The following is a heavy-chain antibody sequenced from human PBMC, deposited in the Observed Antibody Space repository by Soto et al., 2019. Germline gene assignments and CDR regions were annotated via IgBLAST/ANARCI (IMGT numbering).Heavy chain of an antibody. D-gene: IGHD5-12*01. Sequence: SETLSLTCAVYGGSFSGYYWSWIRQPPGKGLEWIGEINHSGSTNYNPSLKSRVTISVDTSKNQFSLKLSSVTAADTAVYYCVVARGRHRGYLPNWGQGTLVTVSS. CDR2: INHSGST. CDR3: VVARGRHRGYLPN. CDR1: GGSFSGYY. V-gene: IGHV4-34*01. J-gene: IGHJ4*02.